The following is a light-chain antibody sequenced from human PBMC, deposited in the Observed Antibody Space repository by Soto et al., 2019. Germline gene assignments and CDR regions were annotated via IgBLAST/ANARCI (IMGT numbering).Light chain of an antibody. CDR1: QSVSSSY. CDR2: GTS. V-gene: IGKV3-20*01. Sequence: EVVLTQSPGTLSLTPRERATLSCRASQSVSSSYLAWYQQKPGQAPRLLIYGTSSRATGIPDRFSGSGSGTDFTLTISRLEPEDFAVYYCQQYGSSSWTFGQGTKGISN. J-gene: IGKJ1*01. CDR3: QQYGSSSWT.